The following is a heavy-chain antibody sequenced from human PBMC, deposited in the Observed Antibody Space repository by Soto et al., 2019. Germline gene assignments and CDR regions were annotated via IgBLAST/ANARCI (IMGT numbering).Heavy chain of an antibody. CDR3: ARDDLAVAGYYYYGMDV. J-gene: IGHJ6*02. Sequence: RRLSCAASGFTVSSNYMSWVRQAPGKGLEWVSVIYSGGSTYYADSVKGRFTISRDNSKNTLYLQMNSLRAEDTAVYYCARDDLAVAGYYYYGMDVWGQGTTVTVSS. CDR1: GFTVSSNY. D-gene: IGHD6-19*01. CDR2: IYSGGST. V-gene: IGHV3-53*01.